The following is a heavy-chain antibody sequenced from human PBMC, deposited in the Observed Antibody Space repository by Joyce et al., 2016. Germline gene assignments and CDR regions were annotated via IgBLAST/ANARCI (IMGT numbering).Heavy chain of an antibody. V-gene: IGHV1-18*01. Sequence: QAQLVQSGDEVRKPGASVKVSCKASHYPFTSYGISWVRQAPGQGLEWMGWISTQNGDTKYSQKFQDRVTMTTETSTETAYMELRSLTSDDTAVYFCARDVNWYNYLDLWGRGALVIVST. CDR1: HYPFTSYG. J-gene: IGHJ2*01. CDR3: ARDVNWYNYLDL. D-gene: IGHD1/OR15-1a*01. CDR2: ISTQNGDT.